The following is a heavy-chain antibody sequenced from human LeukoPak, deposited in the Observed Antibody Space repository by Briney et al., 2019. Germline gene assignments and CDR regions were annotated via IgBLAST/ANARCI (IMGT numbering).Heavy chain of an antibody. D-gene: IGHD2-15*01. CDR2: IKQDGSGK. V-gene: IGHV3-7*03. CDR1: GFSFSGHW. CDR3: ASGAGYLIEN. Sequence: GGSLRLSCAASGFSFSGHWMNWVRQAPGKGLEWVANIKQDGSGKFYVDSVKGRFTISRDNAKNSLYLQMGSLSAEDTALYYCASGAGYLIENWGQGTLVTVSS. J-gene: IGHJ4*02.